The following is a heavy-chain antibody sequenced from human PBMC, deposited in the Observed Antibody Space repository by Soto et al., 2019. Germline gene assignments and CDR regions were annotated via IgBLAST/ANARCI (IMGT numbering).Heavy chain of an antibody. CDR2: INAGNGNT. Sequence: QVQLVQSGAEVKKPGASVKVSCKASGYTFTSYAMHWVRQAPGQRLEWMGWINAGNGNTKYSQKFQGRVTITRDTSASTAYMELSSLRSEDTAVYYCARDMEGGGFGDNWGQGTLVTVSS. V-gene: IGHV1-3*01. D-gene: IGHD3-16*01. CDR3: ARDMEGGGFGDN. J-gene: IGHJ4*02. CDR1: GYTFTSYA.